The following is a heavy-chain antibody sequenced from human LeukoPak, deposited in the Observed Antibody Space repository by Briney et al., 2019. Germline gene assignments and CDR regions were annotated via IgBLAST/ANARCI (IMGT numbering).Heavy chain of an antibody. CDR1: GFTFGDYA. J-gene: IGHJ4*02. Sequence: KAGGSLRLSCAASGFTFGDYAMHWVRQAPGKGLEWVSGISWSSGSIGYADSVKGRFTISRDNAKNSLYLQMNSLRAEDTALYYCAKDSTRWGIAAARNYFYYWGQGTLVTVSS. V-gene: IGHV3-9*01. CDR3: AKDSTRWGIAAARNYFYY. CDR2: ISWSSGSI. D-gene: IGHD6-13*01.